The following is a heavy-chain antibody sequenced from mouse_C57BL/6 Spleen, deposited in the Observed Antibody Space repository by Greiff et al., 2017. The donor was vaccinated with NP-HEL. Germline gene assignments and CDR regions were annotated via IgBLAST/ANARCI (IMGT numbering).Heavy chain of an antibody. CDR1: GYTFTDYE. CDR2: IDPETGGT. CDR3: TRWDFRGSSPFDY. Sequence: QVQLQQSGAELVRPGASVALSCKASGYTFTDYEMHWVKQTPVHGLEWIGAIDPETGGTAYNQKFKGKAILTADKSSSTAYMELRSLTSEDSAVYYCTRWDFRGSSPFDYWGQGTTLTVSS. J-gene: IGHJ2*01. V-gene: IGHV1-15*01. D-gene: IGHD1-1*01.